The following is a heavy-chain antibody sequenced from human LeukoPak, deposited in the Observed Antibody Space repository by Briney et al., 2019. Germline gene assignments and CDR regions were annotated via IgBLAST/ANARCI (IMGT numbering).Heavy chain of an antibody. V-gene: IGHV4-39*07. CDR2: IYYSGST. CDR1: GGSISSSSYY. J-gene: IGHJ4*02. CDR3: ARSTVTTIAFDY. Sequence: PSETLSLTCTVSGGSISSSSYYWGWIRQPPGKGLEWIGSIYYSGSTYYNPSLKSRVTISVDTSKNQFSLKLSSVTAADTAVYYCARSTVTTIAFDYWGQGTLVTVSS. D-gene: IGHD4-17*01.